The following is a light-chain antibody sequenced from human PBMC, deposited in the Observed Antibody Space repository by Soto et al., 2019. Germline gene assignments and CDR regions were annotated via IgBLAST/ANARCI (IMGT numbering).Light chain of an antibody. CDR2: EVN. J-gene: IGLJ2*01. Sequence: QSALTQPPSASGSPGQSVTISCTGTSRDVGGWNYVSWYQQHPGKAPKLMTYEVNKRPSGVPDRFSGSKSGNTASLTVSALQADDESDYYCSSYAGNNNLVFGGGTKLTVL. V-gene: IGLV2-8*01. CDR1: SRDVGGWNY. CDR3: SSYAGNNNLV.